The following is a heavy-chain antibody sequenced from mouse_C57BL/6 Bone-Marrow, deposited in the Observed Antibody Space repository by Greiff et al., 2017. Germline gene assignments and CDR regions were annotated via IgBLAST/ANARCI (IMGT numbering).Heavy chain of an antibody. V-gene: IGHV1-62-2*01. CDR3: ARHEGRDGYDPYYFDY. J-gene: IGHJ2*01. Sequence: VQLQQSGAELVKPGASVKLSCKASGYTFTEYTIHWVKQRSGQGLEWIGWFYPGSGSIKYNEKFKDKATLTADKSSSTVYMELSRLTSEDSAVYFWARHEGRDGYDPYYFDYWGQGTTLTVSS. D-gene: IGHD2-2*01. CDR1: GYTFTEYT. CDR2: FYPGSGSI.